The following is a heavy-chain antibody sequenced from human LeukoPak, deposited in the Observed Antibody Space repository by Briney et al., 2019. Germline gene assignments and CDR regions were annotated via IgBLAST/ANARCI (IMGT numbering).Heavy chain of an antibody. Sequence: QSGGSLRLSCAASGFTFDDYAMHWVRQAPGKGLEWVSGISWNSGSIGYADSVKGRFTISRDNAKNSLYLQMNSLRAEDTALYYCAKGFLVGMTYDAFDIWGQGTMVTVSS. J-gene: IGHJ3*02. CDR2: ISWNSGSI. CDR3: AKGFLVGMTYDAFDI. V-gene: IGHV3-9*01. CDR1: GFTFDDYA. D-gene: IGHD6-19*01.